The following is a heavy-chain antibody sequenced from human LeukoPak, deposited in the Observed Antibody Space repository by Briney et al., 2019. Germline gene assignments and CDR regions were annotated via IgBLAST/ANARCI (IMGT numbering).Heavy chain of an antibody. CDR3: AKRDDSYYYYYMDV. D-gene: IGHD5-24*01. CDR2: IKQDGSEK. J-gene: IGHJ6*03. V-gene: IGHV3-7*03. CDR1: GFTFSSYW. Sequence: GGSLRLSCAASGFTFSSYWMSWVRQAPGKGLEWVANIKQDGSEKYYVDSVKGRFTISRDNAKNSLYLQMNSLRVEDTAVYYCAKRDDSYYYYYMDVWGKGTTVTVSS.